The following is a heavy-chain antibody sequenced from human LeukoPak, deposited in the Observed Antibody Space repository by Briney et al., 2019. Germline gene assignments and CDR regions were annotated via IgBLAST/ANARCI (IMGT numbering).Heavy chain of an antibody. V-gene: IGHV3-23*01. CDR2: ISGRGSST. Sequence: GSLRLSCAASGFTFNTYAVSWVRQAPGKGLEWVSSISGRGSSTYYADSVKGRFTISRDNSKNTLSLQMNSLRPEDTAVYYCAKGRLEPLYFDYYGQGTLVTVSS. J-gene: IGHJ4*02. CDR3: AKGRLEPLYFDY. D-gene: IGHD1-1*01. CDR1: GFTFNTYA.